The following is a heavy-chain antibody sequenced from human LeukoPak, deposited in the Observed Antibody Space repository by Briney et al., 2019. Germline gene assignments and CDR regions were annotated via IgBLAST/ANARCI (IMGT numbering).Heavy chain of an antibody. J-gene: IGHJ4*02. CDR1: GLTISKSW. V-gene: IGHV3-7*05. CDR3: AKKGSGYYPFDY. D-gene: IGHD3-22*01. Sequence: PGGSLRLSCAVSGLTISKSWMSWVRQAPGKGLEWVANIDPDGSDIYYVDSVKGRFTVSRDNSKNTQYLQMNSLRAEDTALYYCAKKGSGYYPFDYWGQGTLVTVSS. CDR2: IDPDGSDI.